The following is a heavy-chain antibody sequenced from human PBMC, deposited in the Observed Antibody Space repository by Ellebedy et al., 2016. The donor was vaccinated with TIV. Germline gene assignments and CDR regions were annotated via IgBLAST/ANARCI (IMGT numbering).Heavy chain of an antibody. CDR2: ISYEGSNK. Sequence: GESLKISCAASGFTFSSYGMHWVRQAPGKGLEWVAVISYEGSNKYYADSVKGRFTISRDNSKNTLYLQMNSLRAEDTAVYYCAKDGGYSYGYGVGSSWGQGTLVTVSS. J-gene: IGHJ4*02. CDR3: AKDGGYSYGYGVGSS. CDR1: GFTFSSYG. D-gene: IGHD5-18*01. V-gene: IGHV3-30*18.